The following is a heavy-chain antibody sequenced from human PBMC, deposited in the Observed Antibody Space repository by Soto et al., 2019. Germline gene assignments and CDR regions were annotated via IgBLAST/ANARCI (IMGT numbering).Heavy chain of an antibody. CDR3: GVQDYGAKGYYFET. D-gene: IGHD4-17*01. CDR1: IGSISSSSSY. Sequence: QLQLQESGPGLVKPSETLSLTCTVCIGSISSSSSYWGWIRQPPGKGLEWIGSIYYSGNTYYNPSLKSRVTISIDSSKTQFSLKLNSVTPADTAVYYCGVQDYGAKGYYFETWGQGTLVTVSS. CDR2: IYYSGNT. J-gene: IGHJ4*02. V-gene: IGHV4-39*01.